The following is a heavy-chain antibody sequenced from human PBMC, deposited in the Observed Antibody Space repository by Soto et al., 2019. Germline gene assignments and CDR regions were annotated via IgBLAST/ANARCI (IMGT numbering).Heavy chain of an antibody. Sequence: GGSLRLSCAASGFTFSGYAMSWVRQAPGKGLEWVSAISGSGGSTYYADSVKGRFTISSDNSKNMLYLQMNSLRAEDTAVYYCAKGVSSSGTSKYYFDYWGQGTLVTVSS. J-gene: IGHJ4*02. D-gene: IGHD3-22*01. CDR2: ISGSGGST. V-gene: IGHV3-23*01. CDR1: GFTFSGYA. CDR3: AKGVSSSGTSKYYFDY.